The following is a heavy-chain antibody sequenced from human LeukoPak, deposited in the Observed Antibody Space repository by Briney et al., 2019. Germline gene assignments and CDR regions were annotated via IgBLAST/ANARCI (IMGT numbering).Heavy chain of an antibody. CDR3: ARAVLWFGELDPFDP. CDR2: ISWNSGSI. V-gene: IGHV3-9*01. D-gene: IGHD3-10*01. J-gene: IGHJ5*02. CDR1: GFTFDDYA. Sequence: PGGSLRLSCAASGFTFDDYAMHWVRQAPGKGLEWVSGISWNSGSIGYADSVKGRFTISRDNAKNSLYLQMNSLRAEDTAVYYCARAVLWFGELDPFDPWGQGTLVAVSS.